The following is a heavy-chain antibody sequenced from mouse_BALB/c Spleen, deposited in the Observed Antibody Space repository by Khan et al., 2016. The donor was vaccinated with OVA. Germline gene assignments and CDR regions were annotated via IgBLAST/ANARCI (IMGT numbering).Heavy chain of an antibody. V-gene: IGHV5-6-4*01. CDR1: GFSFTTYT. D-gene: IGHD2-1*01. CDR2: INSGSTYT. CDR3: TRDGNYAHWYFDV. J-gene: IGHJ1*01. Sequence: EVELVESGGGLVRPGGSLKLSCAASGFSFTTYTMSWVRQTPEKRLEWVATINSGSTYTYYPDSVKGRFTISRDNATTTLYLQMSSLKSEDTAMYYCTRDGNYAHWYFDVWGAGTTVTVSS.